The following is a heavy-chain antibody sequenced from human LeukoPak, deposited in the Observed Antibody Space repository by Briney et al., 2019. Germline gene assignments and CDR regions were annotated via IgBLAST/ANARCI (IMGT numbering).Heavy chain of an antibody. Sequence: ASVKVSCKASGYTFTSYGISWVRQAPGQGLEWMGWISAYNGNTNYAQKLQGRVTMTTDTSTSTAYMELRSLRSDDTAVYYCARDRNGRGYSGYDRGEGFDYWGQGTLVTVSS. V-gene: IGHV1-18*01. CDR1: GYTFTSYG. D-gene: IGHD5-12*01. CDR3: ARDRNGRGYSGYDRGEGFDY. J-gene: IGHJ4*02. CDR2: ISAYNGNT.